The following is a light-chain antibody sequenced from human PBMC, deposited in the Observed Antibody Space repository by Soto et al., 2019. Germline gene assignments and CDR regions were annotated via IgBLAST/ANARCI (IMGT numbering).Light chain of an antibody. CDR3: QHYGSSPQ. V-gene: IGKV3-20*01. J-gene: IGKJ1*01. CDR1: QSVRSRF. CDR2: GAS. Sequence: EHVLPQSPATMSLSPGERAPLSCRASQSVRSRFLVCHQQPPGQAPRLLIYGASSRAAGIPDSISGGASEKDFPTTISRLVPDFVAVYYCQHYGSSPQFGQGTKVDIK.